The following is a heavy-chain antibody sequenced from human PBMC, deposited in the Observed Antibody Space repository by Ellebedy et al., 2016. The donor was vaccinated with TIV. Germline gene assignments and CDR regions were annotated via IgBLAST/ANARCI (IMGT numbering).Heavy chain of an antibody. D-gene: IGHD6-25*01. CDR2: IYDIGKT. Sequence: SQTLSLTXXVSGVSIASNNWLTWVRQPPGKGLEWIGEIYDIGKTNYNPSLKNRVSISIDRSRSQFSLRLTSVTAADTAVYYCSRAADGVQFYYGLDVWGPGTTVIVSS. CDR1: GVSIASNNW. J-gene: IGHJ6*02. CDR3: SRAADGVQFYYGLDV. V-gene: IGHV4-4*02.